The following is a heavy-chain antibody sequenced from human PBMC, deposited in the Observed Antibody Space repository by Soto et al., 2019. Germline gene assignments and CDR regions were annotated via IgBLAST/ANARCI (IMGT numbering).Heavy chain of an antibody. CDR2: ISGSGGST. CDR1: GFTFSSYA. Sequence: EVQLLESGGGLVQPGGSLRLSCAASGFTFSSYAMSWVRQAPGKGLEWVSAISGSGGSTYYADSVKCRFTISRDKSKSTLYLQMNSLRAEDTAVYYCAKGGAVAVPRGGYYYGMDVWGQGTTVTVSS. J-gene: IGHJ6*02. CDR3: AKGGAVAVPRGGYYYGMDV. D-gene: IGHD6-19*01. V-gene: IGHV3-23*01.